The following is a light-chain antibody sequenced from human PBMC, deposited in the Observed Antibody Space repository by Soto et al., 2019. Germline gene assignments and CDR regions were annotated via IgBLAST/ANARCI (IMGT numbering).Light chain of an antibody. CDR1: QSVSSSY. CDR2: GAS. Sequence: EIVLTQSPGTLSLSPGERATLSCRASQSVSSSYLAWYQQKPGQAPGLLIYGASSRATGIPDRFSGSGSGTDFTLTISRLEPEDFAVYYCQQNGSPWTFGQGTKWISN. CDR3: QQNGSPWT. J-gene: IGKJ1*01. V-gene: IGKV3-20*01.